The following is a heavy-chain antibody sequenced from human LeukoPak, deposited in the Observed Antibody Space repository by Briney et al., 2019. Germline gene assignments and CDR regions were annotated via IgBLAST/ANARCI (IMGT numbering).Heavy chain of an antibody. D-gene: IGHD6-19*01. CDR2: ISSSSSTI. V-gene: IGHV3-48*01. CDR3: ARGPAYSSDDLIDY. J-gene: IGHJ4*02. CDR1: GFTFSSYS. Sequence: GGSLRLSCAASGFTFSSYSMNWVRQAPGKGLEWVSYISSSSSTIYYADSVKGRFTISRDNAKNSLYLQMNSLRAEDTAVYYCARGPAYSSDDLIDYWGQGTLVTVSS.